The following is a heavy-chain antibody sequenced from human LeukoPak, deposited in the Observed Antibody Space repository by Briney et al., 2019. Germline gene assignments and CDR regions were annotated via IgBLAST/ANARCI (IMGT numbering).Heavy chain of an antibody. J-gene: IGHJ4*02. Sequence: SETLSLTCTVSGGSISSYYWSWIRQPPGKGLEWIGYIYYSGSTNYNPSLKSRVTISVDTSKNQFSLKLSSVTAADTAVCYCARQADYYYDSSGYYFGYWGQGTLVTVSS. V-gene: IGHV4-59*08. CDR3: ARQADYYYDSSGYYFGY. D-gene: IGHD3-22*01. CDR2: IYYSGST. CDR1: GGSISSYY.